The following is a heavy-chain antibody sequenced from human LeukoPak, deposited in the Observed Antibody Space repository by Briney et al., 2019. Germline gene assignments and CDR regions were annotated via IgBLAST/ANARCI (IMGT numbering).Heavy chain of an antibody. CDR2: IYYSGSA. Sequence: TSETLSLTCSVSGGSISDYSWSWIRQPPGKGLEWIGNIYYSGSANHNPSLKSRVTISRDTSKNQFSLKLTSVTTADTAVYYCARAGGVKTAALDLDYWGQGTLVTVSS. CDR3: ARAGGVKTAALDLDY. D-gene: IGHD6-25*01. CDR1: GGSISDYS. V-gene: IGHV4-59*01. J-gene: IGHJ4*02.